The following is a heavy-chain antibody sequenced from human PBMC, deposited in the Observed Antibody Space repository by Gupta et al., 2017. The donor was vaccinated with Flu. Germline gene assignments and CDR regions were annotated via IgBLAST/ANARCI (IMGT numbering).Heavy chain of an antibody. Sequence: EVQLVESGGGLVKPGGSLRLSCAASGFTFSSYSMNWVRQAPGKGLEWASSISSSSSYIYYADSVKGRFTISRDNAKNSLYLQMNSLRAEDTAVYYCAREDGDHGYYYYGMDVWGQGTTVTVSS. CDR3: AREDGDHGYYYYGMDV. CDR2: ISSSSSYI. V-gene: IGHV3-21*01. J-gene: IGHJ6*02. D-gene: IGHD4-17*01. CDR1: GFTFSSYS.